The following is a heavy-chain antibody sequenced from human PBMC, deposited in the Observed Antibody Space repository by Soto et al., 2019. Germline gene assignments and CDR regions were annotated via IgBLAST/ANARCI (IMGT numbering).Heavy chain of an antibody. J-gene: IGHJ6*02. Sequence: XGSLRLSCSASGVTVGSNYMSWVRQAPGKGLEWVSVIYSEGTPYYADSVKGRFTISRENSNNTLYLHMNNLRAEDTAVYYCARGTYYDILTGSYYYYAMDVWGQGTTVTVSS. V-gene: IGHV3-53*01. CDR2: IYSEGTP. CDR3: ARGTYYDILTGSYYYYAMDV. D-gene: IGHD3-9*01. CDR1: GVTVGSNY.